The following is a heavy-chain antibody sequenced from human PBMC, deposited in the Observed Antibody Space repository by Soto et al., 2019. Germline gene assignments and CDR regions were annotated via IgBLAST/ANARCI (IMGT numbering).Heavy chain of an antibody. Sequence: QLVESGGGLVQPGGSLRLSCVASGFSFDDFAMHWVRQAPGKGLEWISGITWNSVSTDYANSVKGRFTVSRDNAKNSLCVQMSSLTTEDTALYFCAKERVRFFDAWGQGTLVTVSS. V-gene: IGHV3-9*01. CDR2: ITWNSVST. D-gene: IGHD3-3*01. CDR1: GFSFDDFA. J-gene: IGHJ5*02. CDR3: AKERVRFFDA.